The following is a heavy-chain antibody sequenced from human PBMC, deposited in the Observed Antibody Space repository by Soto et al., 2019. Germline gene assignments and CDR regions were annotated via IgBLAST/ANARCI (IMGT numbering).Heavy chain of an antibody. J-gene: IGHJ4*02. V-gene: IGHV3-23*01. CDR2: ISGSGGST. Sequence: EVQLLESGGGLVQPGGSLRLSCAASGFTFSSYAMSWVRQAPGKGLEWVSAISGSGGSTYYADSVKGRFTISRDNSKNTLYLQTNSLRAEDTAVYYCAKSASRFLEWLLYFDYWGQGTLVTVSS. CDR1: GFTFSSYA. D-gene: IGHD3-3*01. CDR3: AKSASRFLEWLLYFDY.